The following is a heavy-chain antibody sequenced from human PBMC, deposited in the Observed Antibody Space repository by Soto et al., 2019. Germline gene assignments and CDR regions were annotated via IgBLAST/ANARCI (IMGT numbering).Heavy chain of an antibody. CDR1: GFTFNDYA. CDR3: VRASARQWQTLVIFDY. V-gene: IGHV3-9*01. D-gene: IGHD3-16*02. J-gene: IGHJ4*02. Sequence: EVQLVESGGGLVQPGRSLRLSCVGSGFTFNDYAMHWVRQAPGKGLVWVAGISWFSGSEGYADSVRGRFTISRDDDNNALSLQMVSPTSEGTAFYYCVRASARQWQTLVIFDYWGRVIVVNVS. CDR2: ISWFSGSE.